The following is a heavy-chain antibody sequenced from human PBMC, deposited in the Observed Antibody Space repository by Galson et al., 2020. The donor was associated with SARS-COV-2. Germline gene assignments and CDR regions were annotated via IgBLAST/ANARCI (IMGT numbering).Heavy chain of an antibody. V-gene: IGHV3-43D*03. CDR1: GFTFDDYA. Sequence: GESLKISCAASGFTFDDYAMHWVRQAPGKGLEWVSLISWDGGSTYYADSVKGRFTISRDNGKNSLYLQMNSLRAEDTALYYCAKDILPATYYYGMDVWGQGTTVTVSS. CDR2: ISWDGGST. J-gene: IGHJ6*02. CDR3: AKDILPATYYYGMDV.